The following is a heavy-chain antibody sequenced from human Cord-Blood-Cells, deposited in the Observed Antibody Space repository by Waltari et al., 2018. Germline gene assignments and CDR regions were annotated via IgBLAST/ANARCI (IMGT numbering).Heavy chain of an antibody. V-gene: IGHV3-74*01. CDR3: ARRLVGATLNDAFDI. D-gene: IGHD2-15*01. CDR2: IKSDGSST. J-gene: IGHJ3*02. CDR1: GFTFSSYW. Sequence: EVQLVESGGGLVQPGGSLRLSCAASGFTFSSYWMHWVRQAPGKGLVGGSRIKSDGSSTSYADSVKGRFTISRDNAKNTLYLQMNSLRAEDTAVYYCARRLVGATLNDAFDIWGQGTMVTVSS.